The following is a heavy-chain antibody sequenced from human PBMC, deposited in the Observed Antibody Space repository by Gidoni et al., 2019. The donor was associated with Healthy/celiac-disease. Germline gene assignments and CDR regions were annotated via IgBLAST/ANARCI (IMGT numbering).Heavy chain of an antibody. D-gene: IGHD3-16*01. V-gene: IGHV1-69*01. CDR3: ARTATFGYYYYYMDV. CDR2: IMPIFGTA. J-gene: IGHJ6*03. CDR1: GVTFSSYA. Sequence: QVQLVQSGAEVKKPGSSVKVSCKASGVTFSSYAISLVRQAPVQGLEWMGGIMPIFGTANYAQKFQGRVTITADESTSTAYMELSSLRSEDTAVYYCARTATFGYYYYYMDVWGKGTTVTVSS.